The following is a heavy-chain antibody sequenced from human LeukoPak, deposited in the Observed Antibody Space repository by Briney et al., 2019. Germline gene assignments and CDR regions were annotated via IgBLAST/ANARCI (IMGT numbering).Heavy chain of an antibody. CDR1: GYTFTSYD. Sequence: PGESLKISCQGSGYTFTSYDINWVRQATGQGLEWMGWMNPNSGNTGYAQKFQGRVTMTRNTSISTAYMELSSLRSEDTAVYYCARLNFRAGGYVKLTRDYWGQGTLVTVSS. J-gene: IGHJ4*02. CDR3: ARLNFRAGGYVKLTRDY. V-gene: IGHV1-8*01. CDR2: MNPNSGNT. D-gene: IGHD5-12*01.